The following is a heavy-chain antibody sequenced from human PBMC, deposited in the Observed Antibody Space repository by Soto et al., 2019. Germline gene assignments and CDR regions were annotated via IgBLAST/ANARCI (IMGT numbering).Heavy chain of an antibody. J-gene: IGHJ5*02. CDR1: GFSLSTSGVG. D-gene: IGHD6-19*01. CDR3: AHPLVASTSRFNP. CDR2: IYWDDDK. Sequence: QITLKESGPTLVKPTQTLTLTCTFSGFSLSTSGVGVVWIRQPPGKALEWLGIIYWDDDKRYRPSLKSRLTITKDISKNQVVLTMINMHPVDSRIYYCAHPLVASTSRFNPWGQGHLVTVSS. V-gene: IGHV2-5*02.